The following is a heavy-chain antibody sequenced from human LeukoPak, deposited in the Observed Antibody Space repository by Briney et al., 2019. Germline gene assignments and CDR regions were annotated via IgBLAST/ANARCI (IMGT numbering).Heavy chain of an antibody. CDR2: ISSGSSSI. Sequence: GGSLRLSCAVSGFTFSSYSMNWVRQAPGKGLEWVSYISSGSSSIYYADSVKGRFTISRDDAKNSVYLQMNGLRAEDTAVYYCAKFETRGPQSEDYWGQGTLVTVSS. CDR3: AKFETRGPQSEDY. V-gene: IGHV3-21*01. J-gene: IGHJ4*02. D-gene: IGHD4-11*01. CDR1: GFTFSSYS.